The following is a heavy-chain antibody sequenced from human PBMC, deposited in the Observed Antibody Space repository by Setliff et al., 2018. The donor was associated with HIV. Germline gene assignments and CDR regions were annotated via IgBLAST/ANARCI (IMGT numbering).Heavy chain of an antibody. J-gene: IGHJ3*02. CDR2: VFRDDNT. CDR1: GLTVSGDY. V-gene: IGHV3-66*02. D-gene: IGHD6-19*01. CDR3: ATSSRGWGQDAFDI. Sequence: GSLRLSCTASGLTVSGDYMGWVRQAPGEGLEWVSLVFRDDNTYSADSVKGRFTISRDGSKNTLYLQMNSLRGDDTAVYYCATSSRGWGQDAFDIWGQGTMVTVSS.